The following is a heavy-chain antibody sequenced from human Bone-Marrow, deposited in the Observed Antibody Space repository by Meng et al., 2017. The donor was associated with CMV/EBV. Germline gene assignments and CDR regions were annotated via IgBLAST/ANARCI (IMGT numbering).Heavy chain of an antibody. J-gene: IGHJ4*02. D-gene: IGHD3-3*01. CDR3: ARPYTIFGVVIPGVLDY. CDR2: MNPNSGNT. V-gene: IGHV1-8*01. Sequence: ASVKVSCKASGYTFTTYDINWVRQATGQGLEWMGWMNPNSGNTGYAQKFQGRVTMTRVTSISTAYMELRSLRSDDTAVYYCARPYTIFGVVIPGVLDYWGQGTLVTVSS. CDR1: GYTFTTYD.